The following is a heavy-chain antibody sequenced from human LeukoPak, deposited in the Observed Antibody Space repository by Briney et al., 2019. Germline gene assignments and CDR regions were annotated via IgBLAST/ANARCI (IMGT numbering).Heavy chain of an antibody. D-gene: IGHD2-15*01. Sequence: PGGSLRLLYAASGFTFRSYAMIGVRQAPGKGREDVLAISGTGGSTYYADSVKGRFTISRDNSKNTLYLQMNSLRAEDTAVYYCAKDQDPIYSPFDYWGQGTLVTVSS. CDR2: ISGTGGST. J-gene: IGHJ4*02. CDR1: GFTFRSYA. V-gene: IGHV3-23*01. CDR3: AKDQDPIYSPFDY.